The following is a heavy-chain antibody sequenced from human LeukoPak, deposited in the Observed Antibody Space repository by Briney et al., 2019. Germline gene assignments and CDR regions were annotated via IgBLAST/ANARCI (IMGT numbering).Heavy chain of an antibody. CDR2: IRKDGSNI. CDR3: AKDPTYSGYGGLDV. Sequence: GGSLRLSCAASGFSFTYGMHWVRQAPGKGLEWVTYIRKDGSNIYYAESVKGRFTISRDNSRNTLYLQMNSLRAEDTAVYYCAKDPTYSGYGGLDVWGKGTTVTVSS. CDR1: GFSFTYG. D-gene: IGHD5-12*01. J-gene: IGHJ6*04. V-gene: IGHV3-30*02.